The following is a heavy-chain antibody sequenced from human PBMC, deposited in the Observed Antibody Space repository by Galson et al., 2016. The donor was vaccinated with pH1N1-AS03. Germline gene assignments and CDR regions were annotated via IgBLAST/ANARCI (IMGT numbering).Heavy chain of an antibody. CDR3: ARDPRGPCTSATCPTIYYFGMGV. V-gene: IGHV1-2*04. CDR1: GYIFTGFY. Sequence: SVKVSCKASGYIFTGFYVHWVRQAPGQGLEWMGWINTDSGVTNYAQKFEAWVTMTRDTSVSTAYMELYGLKSDDTAVYYCARDPRGPCTSATCPTIYYFGMGVWGQETTVIVSS. CDR2: INTDSGVT. D-gene: IGHD2-2*01. J-gene: IGHJ6*02.